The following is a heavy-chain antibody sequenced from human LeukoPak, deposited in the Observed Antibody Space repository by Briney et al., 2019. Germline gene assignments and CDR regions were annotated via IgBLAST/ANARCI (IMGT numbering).Heavy chain of an antibody. D-gene: IGHD1-26*01. CDR3: ARDWVVGATTPYYFDY. Sequence: SVKVSCKASGGTFSSYAISWVRQAPGQGLEWMGGIIPIFGTANYAQKFQGRVTITADESTSTAYMELSSLRSEDTAVYYCARDWVVGATTPYYFDYWGQGTLVTVSS. V-gene: IGHV1-69*13. CDR1: GGTFSSYA. CDR2: IIPIFGTA. J-gene: IGHJ4*02.